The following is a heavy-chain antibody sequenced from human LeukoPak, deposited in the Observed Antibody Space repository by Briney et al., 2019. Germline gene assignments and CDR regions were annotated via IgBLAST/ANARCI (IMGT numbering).Heavy chain of an antibody. Sequence: PGGSLRLSCAASGFIFSSYWMSWVRQAPGKGLEWVANIKHDGSEKYYVDSVKGRFTISRDNPKNSLYLQMNSLRAEDTAVYYCARGDAQAFDIWGQGTMVTVS. V-gene: IGHV3-7*01. CDR1: GFIFSSYW. CDR2: IKHDGSEK. J-gene: IGHJ3*02. D-gene: IGHD2-2*01. CDR3: ARGDAQAFDI.